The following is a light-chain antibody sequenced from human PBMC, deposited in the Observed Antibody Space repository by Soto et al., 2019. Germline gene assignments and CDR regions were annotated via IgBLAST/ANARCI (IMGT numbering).Light chain of an antibody. J-gene: IGLJ2*01. V-gene: IGLV2-14*01. CDR3: SSYTRTNTLV. Sequence: QSALTQPASVSGSPGQSITISCTGTSRDVGGYDYVSWYQQHPGKAPKLMIFEVINRHSGVSFRFSGSKSGSTASLTISGLQAEDEADYYCSSYTRTNTLVFGGGTKLTVL. CDR1: SRDVGGYDY. CDR2: EVI.